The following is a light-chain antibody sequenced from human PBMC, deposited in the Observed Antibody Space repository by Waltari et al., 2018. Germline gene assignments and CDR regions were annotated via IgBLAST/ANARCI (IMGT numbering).Light chain of an antibody. J-gene: IGLJ2*01. CDR1: SSDVGSYNL. V-gene: IGLV2-23*02. CDR3: CSYAGSSTVV. CDR2: EVT. Sequence: QSALTQPASVSGSPRQSITISCTGTSSDVGSYNLVSWYQQHPGKAPKLMIYEVTKRPSGVSHRCSGSKSGNTASLTISGLQAEDEADYYCCSYAGSSTVVFGGGTKLTVL.